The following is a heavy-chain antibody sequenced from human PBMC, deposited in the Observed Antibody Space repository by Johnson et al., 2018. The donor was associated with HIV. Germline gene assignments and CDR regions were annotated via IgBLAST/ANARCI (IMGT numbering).Heavy chain of an antibody. Sequence: VQLVESGGGLVQPGGSVRLSCAASGFTFSTYGMSWVRQATGRGLEWVASIKQAGREKYYVDSVTGRFTISRDNAKNSLYLQMNNLRAEETAIYYCARVAPFYYYDSPYLVGKSGFDVWGQGTMVSVSS. CDR1: GFTFSTYG. D-gene: IGHD3-22*01. CDR2: IKQAGREK. CDR3: ARVAPFYYYDSPYLVGKSGFDV. J-gene: IGHJ3*01. V-gene: IGHV3-7*01.